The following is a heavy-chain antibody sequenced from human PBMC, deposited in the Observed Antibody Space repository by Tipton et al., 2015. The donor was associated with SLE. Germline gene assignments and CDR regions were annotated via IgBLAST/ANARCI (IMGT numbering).Heavy chain of an antibody. CDR3: ARSVESAYGPFDY. J-gene: IGHJ4*02. Sequence: TLSLTCTVSGFSISSGYYWGRIRQPPGKGLEWIGTIYHSGTTYYSSSLKSRVTISVDTSKNQFSLKMSSVTAADTAVYYCARSVESAYGPFDYWGQGTLVTVSS. V-gene: IGHV4-38-2*02. CDR1: GFSISSGYY. D-gene: IGHD5-12*01. CDR2: IYHSGTT.